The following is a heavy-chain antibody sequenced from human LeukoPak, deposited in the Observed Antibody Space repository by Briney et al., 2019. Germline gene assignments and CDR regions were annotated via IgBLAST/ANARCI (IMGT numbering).Heavy chain of an antibody. Sequence: PSETLSLTFTVSGGSINSGSYFWGWIRQPPGKGLEWIGSIYYSGSTHYNPSLKSRVTISSDTSRNQFSLKLSSVTAADTAVYYCTRDLGNWDIDYWGQGTLVTVSS. CDR3: TRDLGNWDIDY. CDR2: IYYSGST. D-gene: IGHD7-27*01. V-gene: IGHV4-39*07. CDR1: GGSINSGSYF. J-gene: IGHJ4*02.